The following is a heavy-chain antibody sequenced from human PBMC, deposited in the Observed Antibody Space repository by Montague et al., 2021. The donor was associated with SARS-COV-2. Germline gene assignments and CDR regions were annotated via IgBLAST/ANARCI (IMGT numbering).Heavy chain of an antibody. CDR1: GGSLSGYY. V-gene: IGHV4-31*11. CDR2: IYYSGST. Sequence: TLSLTCAVYGGSLSGYYWSWIRQHPGKGLEWIGYIYYSGSTYXNPSLKSRLTISVDTSKNQFSLKLSSVTAADTAVYYCARVHFVSSGWYPDAFDIWGQGTMVTVSS. CDR3: ARVHFVSSGWYPDAFDI. J-gene: IGHJ3*02. D-gene: IGHD6-19*01.